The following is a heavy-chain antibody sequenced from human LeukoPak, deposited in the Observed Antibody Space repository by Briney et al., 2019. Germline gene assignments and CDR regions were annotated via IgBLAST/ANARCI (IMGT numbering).Heavy chain of an antibody. D-gene: IGHD5-24*01. CDR2: ISSSGSTI. CDR3: AREERDGYNYYWYFDL. J-gene: IGHJ2*01. CDR1: GFTLTRNH. Sequence: PGGSLRLSCAASGFTLTRNHMNWVRQAPGKGLEWVSYISSSGSTIYYADSVKGRFTISRDNAKNTLYLQMNSLRAEDTAVYYCAREERDGYNYYWYFDLWGRGTLVTVSS. V-gene: IGHV3-48*04.